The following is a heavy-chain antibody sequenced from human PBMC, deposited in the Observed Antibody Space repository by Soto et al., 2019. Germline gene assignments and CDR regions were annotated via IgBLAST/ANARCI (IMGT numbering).Heavy chain of an antibody. CDR2: IYYSGST. J-gene: IGHJ5*02. V-gene: IGHV4-59*01. D-gene: IGHD5-18*01. CDR1: GGSISSYY. CDR3: ARALRYSYENWFDP. Sequence: TLSLTCTVSGGSISSYYWSWIRQPPGKGLEWIEYIYYSGSTNYNPSLKSRVTISVDTSKNQFSLKLSSVTAADTAVYYCARALRYSYENWFDPWGQGTLVTLPS.